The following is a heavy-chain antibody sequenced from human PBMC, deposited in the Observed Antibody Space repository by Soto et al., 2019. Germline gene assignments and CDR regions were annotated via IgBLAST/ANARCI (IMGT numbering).Heavy chain of an antibody. CDR1: GYSFTSYW. Sequence: GESLKISCKGSGYSFTSYWIGWVRQMPGKGLEWMGIIYPGDSDTRYSPSFQGQVTISADKSISTAYLQWSSLKASDTAMYYCARFRIGYCSSTSCYAGGYDAFDIWGQGTMVTVSS. J-gene: IGHJ3*02. V-gene: IGHV5-51*01. D-gene: IGHD2-2*01. CDR3: ARFRIGYCSSTSCYAGGYDAFDI. CDR2: IYPGDSDT.